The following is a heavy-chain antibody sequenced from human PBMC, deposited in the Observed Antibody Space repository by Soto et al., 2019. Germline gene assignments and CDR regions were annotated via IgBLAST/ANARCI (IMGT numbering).Heavy chain of an antibody. V-gene: IGHV3-30*18. CDR3: SKAMIGSYDSDAFDV. CDR2: ISYDESTT. CDR1: GFSFSRYG. J-gene: IGHJ3*01. D-gene: IGHD3-22*01. Sequence: QVQLVESGGGVVQPGRSLRLSCAASGFSFSRYGIHWVRQAPGKGLEWVAVISYDESTTFYADSVKGRFTISRDNSKNTLFLQMNSLRPEDTAVYYCSKAMIGSYDSDAFDVWVQGTMVTVSS.